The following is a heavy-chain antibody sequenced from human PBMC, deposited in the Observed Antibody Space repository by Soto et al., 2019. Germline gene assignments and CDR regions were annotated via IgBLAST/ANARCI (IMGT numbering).Heavy chain of an antibody. CDR1: GFTFSGYS. J-gene: IGHJ4*02. CDR3: AREDILGTRSFDY. V-gene: IGHV3-48*02. Sequence: EVQLVESGGGLVKPGGSLRLSCAASGFTFSGYSVNWVRQAPGKGLEWVSYISSGSKTIYYADSVKGRFTVSRDNARNSQYLQMNSLRDEDTAVYYCAREDILGTRSFDYWGQGTLVTVSS. D-gene: IGHD3-9*01. CDR2: ISSGSKTI.